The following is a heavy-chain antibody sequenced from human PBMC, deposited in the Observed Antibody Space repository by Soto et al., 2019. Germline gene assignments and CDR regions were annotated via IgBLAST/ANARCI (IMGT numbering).Heavy chain of an antibody. CDR3: ARQVDTAMVIFDL. Sequence: PSETLSLTCTVSGGSISSSTYNWAWIRQPPGKGLEWIGSIYYSGSTYYNPSLKSRVTISVDTSKNQFSLKLSSVTAADTAVYYCARQVDTAMVIFDLWGRGTLVTVS. V-gene: IGHV4-39*01. D-gene: IGHD5-18*01. CDR2: IYYSGST. J-gene: IGHJ2*01. CDR1: GGSISSSTYN.